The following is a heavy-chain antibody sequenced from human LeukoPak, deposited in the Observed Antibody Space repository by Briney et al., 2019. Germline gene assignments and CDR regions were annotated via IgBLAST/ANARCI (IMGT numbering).Heavy chain of an antibody. Sequence: GGSLRLSCAASGFTFSSYWMHWVRHTPGKGLVWVSRIKSDGSTIYADSVKGRFTISRDNARNTLYLQMNSLRVEDTAMYYCARAVTYFYGSVTYDWFDPWGQGTLVTVSS. V-gene: IGHV3-74*01. CDR1: GFTFSSYW. CDR2: IKSDGST. CDR3: ARAVTYFYGSVTYDWFDP. D-gene: IGHD3-10*01. J-gene: IGHJ5*02.